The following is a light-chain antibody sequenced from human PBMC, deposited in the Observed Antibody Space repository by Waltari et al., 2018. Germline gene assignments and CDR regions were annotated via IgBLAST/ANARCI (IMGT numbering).Light chain of an antibody. V-gene: IGKV1-5*03. J-gene: IGKJ4*01. CDR3: QQYKSYPLT. Sequence: DSQMTQSPSTLSASVGDRVTITCRARQSISSWLAWYQQKPGKAPTLLIYKASSLESGVPSRFSGSGSETEFTLTISSLQPDDFATYYCQQYKSYPLTFGGGTKVEIK. CDR1: QSISSW. CDR2: KAS.